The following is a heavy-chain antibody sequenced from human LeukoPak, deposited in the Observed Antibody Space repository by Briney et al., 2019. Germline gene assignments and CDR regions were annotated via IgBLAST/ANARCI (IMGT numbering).Heavy chain of an antibody. V-gene: IGHV4-59*01. CDR1: GGSISSYY. D-gene: IGHD6-13*01. CDR3: ARVVAAAAFDI. CDR2: IYYSGST. Sequence: SETLSLTCTVSGGSISSYYWSWIRQPPGKGLEWIGYIYYSGSTNYNPSLKSRVTISVDTSKNQFSLKLSSVTAADTAVYYCARVVAAAAFDIWGQGTMVTVSS. J-gene: IGHJ3*02.